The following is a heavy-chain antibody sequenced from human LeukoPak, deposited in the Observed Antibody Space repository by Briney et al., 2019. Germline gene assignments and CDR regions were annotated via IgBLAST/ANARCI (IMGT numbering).Heavy chain of an antibody. CDR2: INPNSGGT. J-gene: IGHJ4*02. Sequence: ASVKVSCKTSGDTFRRYAIIWVRQAPGQGLEWMGWINPNSGGTNYAQKFQGRVTMTRDTSISTAYMELSRLRSDDTAVYYCARDSGEVPDYWGQGTLVTVSS. CDR1: GDTFRRYA. CDR3: ARDSGEVPDY. V-gene: IGHV1-2*02. D-gene: IGHD3-10*01.